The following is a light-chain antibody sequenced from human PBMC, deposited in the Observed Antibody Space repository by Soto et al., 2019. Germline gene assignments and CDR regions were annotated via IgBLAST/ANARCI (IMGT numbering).Light chain of an antibody. CDR2: DAS. CDR3: QQRSNWPST. J-gene: IGKJ4*01. V-gene: IGKV3-11*01. CDR1: QSVSSY. Sequence: EIVLTQSQATLSLSPGERATLSCRASQSVSSYLAWYQQKPGQAPRLLIYDASNRATVIPARFSGSGSGTAFTPTITSLQPEDFAVYYCQQRSNWPSTFGGGTKVEIK.